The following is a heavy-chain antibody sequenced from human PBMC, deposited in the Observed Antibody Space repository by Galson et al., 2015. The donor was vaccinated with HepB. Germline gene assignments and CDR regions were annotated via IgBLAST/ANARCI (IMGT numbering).Heavy chain of an antibody. D-gene: IGHD3-3*01. V-gene: IGHV3-30*03. CDR1: GFTFSSYG. CDR3: ARETRYYDFWSGYTQYYMDV. Sequence: LRLSCAASGFTFSSYGMHWVRQAPGKGLEWVAVISYDGSNKYYADSVKGRFTISRDNSKNTLYLQMNSLRAEDTAVYYCARETRYYDFWSGYTQYYMDVWGKGTTVTVSS. CDR2: ISYDGSNK. J-gene: IGHJ6*03.